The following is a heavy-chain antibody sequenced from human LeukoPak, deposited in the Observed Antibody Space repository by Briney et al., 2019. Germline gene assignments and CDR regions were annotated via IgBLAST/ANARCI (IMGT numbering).Heavy chain of an antibody. CDR1: GFSFNNHE. V-gene: IGHV3-48*03. D-gene: IGHD2-2*01. J-gene: IGHJ4*02. Sequence: TGGSLRLSCVASGFSFNNHETNWVRQAPGKGLEWVSYISSGGGSIYYADSVKGRFTISRDNAKYSLYLQMNSLRAEDTAVYYCARISTNTWYNFDYWGQGTLVTVSS. CDR3: ARISTNTWYNFDY. CDR2: ISSGGGSI.